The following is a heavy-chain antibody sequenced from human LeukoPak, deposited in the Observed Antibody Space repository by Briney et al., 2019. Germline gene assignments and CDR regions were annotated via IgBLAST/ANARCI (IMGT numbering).Heavy chain of an antibody. CDR3: ARDSPEYSSSFLFDY. V-gene: IGHV3-30*02. CDR2: IRYDGSNK. D-gene: IGHD6-6*01. J-gene: IGHJ4*02. CDR1: GFTFSSYG. Sequence: GGSPRLSCAASGFTFSSYGMHWVRQAPGKGLEWVAFIRYDGSNKYYADSVKGRFTISRDNSKNMVFLQMNSLRAEDTAVYYCARDSPEYSSSFLFDYWGQGTLVTVSS.